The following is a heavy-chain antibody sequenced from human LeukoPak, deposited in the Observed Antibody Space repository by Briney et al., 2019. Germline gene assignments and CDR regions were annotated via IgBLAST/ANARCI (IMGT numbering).Heavy chain of an antibody. D-gene: IGHD6-6*01. CDR1: GFTFSSYS. CDR2: ISSSSSYI. V-gene: IGHV3-21*01. CDR3: ASFSFSSSEYNWFDP. J-gene: IGHJ5*02. Sequence: PGGSLRPSCAASGFTFSSYSMNWVRQAPGKGLEWVSSISSSSSYIYYADSVKGRFTISRDNAKNSLYLQMNSLRAEDTAVYYCASFSFSSSEYNWFDPWGQGTLVTVSS.